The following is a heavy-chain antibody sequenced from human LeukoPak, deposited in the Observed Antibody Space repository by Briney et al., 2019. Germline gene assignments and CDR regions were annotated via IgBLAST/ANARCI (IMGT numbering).Heavy chain of an antibody. V-gene: IGHV3-23*01. Sequence: GGSLRLSCAASGFTFSSCAMSWVRQAPGKGLDWVSGISGSGGSTYYADSVKGRFTISRDNSKNTLYLQMNIPRAEDTAVYYCAILPGYSSSWYEVDYWGQGTLVTVSS. CDR1: GFTFSSCA. CDR3: AILPGYSSSWYEVDY. D-gene: IGHD6-13*01. CDR2: ISGSGGST. J-gene: IGHJ4*02.